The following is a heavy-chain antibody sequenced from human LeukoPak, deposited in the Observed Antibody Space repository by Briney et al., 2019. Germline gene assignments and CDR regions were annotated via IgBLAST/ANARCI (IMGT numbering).Heavy chain of an antibody. J-gene: IGHJ3*02. V-gene: IGHV4-59*01. D-gene: IGHD1-26*01. CDR3: SREMWRWDLSGAFDI. Sequence: SETLSLTCTVSGGSTSSYYWNWIRQPPGKGLEWIGYIYYSGSTNYNPSLKSRVTISLDTSKNQFSLKLRSVTAADTAVYYCSREMWRWDLSGAFDIWGQGTMVTVSS. CDR2: IYYSGST. CDR1: GGSTSSYY.